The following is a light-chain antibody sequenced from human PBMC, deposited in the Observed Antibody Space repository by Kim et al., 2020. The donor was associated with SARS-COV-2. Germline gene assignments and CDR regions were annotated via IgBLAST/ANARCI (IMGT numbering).Light chain of an antibody. V-gene: IGLV1-51*01. Sequence: QSVLTQPPSVSAAPGQKVTISCSGSNSNIGKNDVSWYRQLPGTAPKLLIYDNSKRPSGIPDRFSASKSGTSDTLDITGLQTGDEANYYCATWDTSLSSGVFGGGTQLTV. CDR3: ATWDTSLSSGV. CDR2: DNS. CDR1: NSNIGKND. J-gene: IGLJ3*02.